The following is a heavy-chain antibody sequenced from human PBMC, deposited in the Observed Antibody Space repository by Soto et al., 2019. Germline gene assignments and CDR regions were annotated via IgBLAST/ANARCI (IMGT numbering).Heavy chain of an antibody. CDR3: AKVAYCSGGSCYPWFYDH. CDR2: VSGDGAST. J-gene: IGHJ4*02. CDR1: GFTFTSNA. Sequence: GGSLRLSCAASGFTFTSNAMSWVRQAPGKGLEWVSAVSGDGASTYYADSVKGRFTISRDNSKNTLYLQMNSLTAEDTAVYYCAKVAYCSGGSCYPWFYDHWGQGVLVTVSS. V-gene: IGHV3-23*01. D-gene: IGHD2-15*01.